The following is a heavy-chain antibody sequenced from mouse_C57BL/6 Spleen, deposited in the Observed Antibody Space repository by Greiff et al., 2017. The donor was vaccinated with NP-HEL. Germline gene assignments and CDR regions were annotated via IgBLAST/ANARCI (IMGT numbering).Heavy chain of an antibody. V-gene: IGHV1-4*01. CDR2: INPSSGYT. CDR3: ARSTTVVAYYYAMDY. CDR1: GYTFTSYT. D-gene: IGHD1-1*01. J-gene: IGHJ4*01. Sequence: QVQLQQSGAELARPGASVKMSCKASGYTFTSYTMHWVKQRPGQGLEWIGYINPSSGYTKYNQKFKDKATLTADKSSSTAYMQLSSLTSEDSAVYYCARSTTVVAYYYAMDYWGQGTSVTVSS.